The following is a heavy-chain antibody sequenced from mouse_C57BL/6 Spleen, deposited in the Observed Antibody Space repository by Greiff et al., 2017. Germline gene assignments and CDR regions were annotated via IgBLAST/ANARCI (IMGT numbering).Heavy chain of an antibody. CDR2: INPNNGGT. J-gene: IGHJ1*03. CDR1: GYTFTDYY. CDR3: ARGGDWYFDV. V-gene: IGHV1-26*01. Sequence: EVKLQQSGPELVKPGASVKISCKASGYTFTDYYMNWVKQSHGKSLEWIGDINPNNGGTSYNQKFKGKATLTVDKSSSTAYMELRSLTSEDSAVYYCARGGDWYFDVWGTGTTVTVSS.